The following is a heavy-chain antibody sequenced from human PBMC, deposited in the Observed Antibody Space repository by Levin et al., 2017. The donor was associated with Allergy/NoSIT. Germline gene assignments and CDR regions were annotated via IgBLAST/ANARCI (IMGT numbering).Heavy chain of an antibody. CDR2: IYSGGST. D-gene: IGHD3-3*01. CDR3: ARGGGPPNYDFWSGYYTGLAHNWFDP. Sequence: GRSLKISCAASGFTVSSNYMSWVRQAPGKGLEWVSVIYSGGSTYYADSVKGRFTISRDNSKNTLYLQMNSLRAEDTAVYYCARGGGPPNYDFWSGYYTGLAHNWFDPWGQGTLVTVSS. J-gene: IGHJ5*02. CDR1: GFTVSSNY. V-gene: IGHV3-66*01.